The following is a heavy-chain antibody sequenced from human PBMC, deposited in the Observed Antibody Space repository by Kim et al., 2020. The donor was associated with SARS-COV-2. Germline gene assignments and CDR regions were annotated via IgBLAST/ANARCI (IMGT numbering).Heavy chain of an antibody. D-gene: IGHD5-18*01. V-gene: IGHV5-51*01. CDR3: AMGYRGYYMDV. Sequence: RYSPSFQGQVTISTDKSISTASLQWSSLKASDTAMYYCAMGYRGYYMDVWGKGTTVTVSS. J-gene: IGHJ6*03.